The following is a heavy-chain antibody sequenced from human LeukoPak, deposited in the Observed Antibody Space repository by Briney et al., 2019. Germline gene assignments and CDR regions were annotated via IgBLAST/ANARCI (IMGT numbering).Heavy chain of an antibody. V-gene: IGHV3-23*01. CDR2: ISGSGGST. J-gene: IGHJ6*02. CDR1: GFTFSSYA. CDR3: AKGTQEAASQFYYYYYGMDV. Sequence: GGSLRLSSAASGFTFSSYAMSWVRQAPGKGLEWVSAISGSGGSTYYADSVKGRFTISRDNSKNTLYLQMNSLRVEDTAVYYCAKGTQEAASQFYYYYYGMDVWGQGTTVTVSS. D-gene: IGHD6-25*01.